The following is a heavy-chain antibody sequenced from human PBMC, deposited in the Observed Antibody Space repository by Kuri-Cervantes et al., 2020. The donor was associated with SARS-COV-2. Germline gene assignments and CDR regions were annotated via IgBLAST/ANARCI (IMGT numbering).Heavy chain of an antibody. D-gene: IGHD6-13*01. CDR1: SGSFSDYY. CDR3: ARHETFGSSWSYFDS. J-gene: IGHJ4*02. Sequence: GSLRLSCAGYSGSFSDYYWSWIRQTPEMGLEWIGEINRSGSTNYNPSLRSRVTMSVDTSKNQFSLKLTSVTAADTAVYYCARHETFGSSWSYFDSWGQGTLVTVSS. V-gene: IGHV4-34*01. CDR2: INRSGST.